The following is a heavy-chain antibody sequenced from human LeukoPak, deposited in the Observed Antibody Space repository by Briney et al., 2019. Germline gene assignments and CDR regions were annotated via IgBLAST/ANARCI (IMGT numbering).Heavy chain of an antibody. CDR3: ARDFFNYYGSGSYSIHGMDV. J-gene: IGHJ6*02. CDR2: IYTSGST. CDR1: GGSISSYY. Sequence: SETLSLTCTVSGGSISSYYWSCIRQPAGKGLEWIGRIYTSGSTNYNPSLNSRVTMSVDTSKNPFSLKLSSLTAADTAVYYCARDFFNYYGSGSYSIHGMDVWGQGITVIVSS. D-gene: IGHD3-10*01. V-gene: IGHV4-4*07.